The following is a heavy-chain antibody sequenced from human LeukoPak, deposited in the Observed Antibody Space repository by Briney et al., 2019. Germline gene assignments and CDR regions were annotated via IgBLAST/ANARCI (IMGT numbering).Heavy chain of an antibody. CDR1: GFSFSSYA. CDR3: ARDLEVGALY. Sequence: GGSLRLSCTASGFSFSSYAMGWVRQAPGKGLVWVSRINSDGSSTSYADSVKGRFTTSRDNAKNTLYLQMNSLRAEDTAVYYCARDLEVGALYWGQGTLVTVSS. D-gene: IGHD1-26*01. J-gene: IGHJ4*02. CDR2: INSDGSST. V-gene: IGHV3-74*01.